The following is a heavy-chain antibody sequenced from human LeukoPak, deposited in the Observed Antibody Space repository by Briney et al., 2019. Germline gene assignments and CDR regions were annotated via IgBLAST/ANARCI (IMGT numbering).Heavy chain of an antibody. V-gene: IGHV4-39*01. CDR2: INYSANT. J-gene: IGHJ4*02. CDR3: ARHGSGGTVTTGH. Sequence: KTSETLSLTCSVSGDSISRSSFYWGWIRQPPGKGLEWIGSINYSANTYYNPSLKSRVTISVDTSKNQFSLKLRSVTAEDTAVYYCARHGSGGTVTTGHWGQGSLLTVSS. D-gene: IGHD4-11*01. CDR1: GDSISRSSFY.